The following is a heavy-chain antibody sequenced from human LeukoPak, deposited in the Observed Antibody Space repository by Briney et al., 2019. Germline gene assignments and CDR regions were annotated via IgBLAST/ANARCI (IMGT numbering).Heavy chain of an antibody. Sequence: PGGSLRLSSAASGFTFSSYWMSWVRQAPGKGLEWVANIKQDGSEKYYVDSVKGRFTISRDNAKNSLYLQMNTLRAEDTAVYYCAREAVHYYYYYMDVWGKGTTVTVSS. D-gene: IGHD6-19*01. CDR3: AREAVHYYYYYMDV. CDR1: GFTFSSYW. J-gene: IGHJ6*03. CDR2: IKQDGSEK. V-gene: IGHV3-7*01.